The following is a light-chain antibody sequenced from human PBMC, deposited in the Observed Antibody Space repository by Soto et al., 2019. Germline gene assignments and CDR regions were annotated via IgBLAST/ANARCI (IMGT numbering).Light chain of an antibody. Sequence: QSVLTQPPSGSGTPGQRGTISCSGSGSNIGSNAVNWYQQLPGAAPKVLIYSHDQRPSGVPDRFSGSKSDTSASLAISGLQSEDEADYYCAAWDDIVNGHVFGTGTKVTVL. CDR2: SHD. J-gene: IGLJ1*01. V-gene: IGLV1-44*01. CDR1: GSNIGSNA. CDR3: AAWDDIVNGHV.